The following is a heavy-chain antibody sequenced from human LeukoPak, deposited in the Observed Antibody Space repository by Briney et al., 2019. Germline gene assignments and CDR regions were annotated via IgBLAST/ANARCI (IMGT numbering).Heavy chain of an antibody. CDR1: GYTFTGYY. D-gene: IGHD6-19*01. CDR2: INPNSGVT. CDR3: ARGGVGLAVAGLFDY. V-gene: IGHV1-2*06. J-gene: IGHJ4*02. Sequence: ASVKVSCKASGYTFTGYYMHWVRQAPGQGLEWMGRINPNSGVTNYAQKFQGGVTMTRDTSISTAYMELSRLRSDDTAVYYCARGGVGLAVAGLFDYWGQGTLVTVSS.